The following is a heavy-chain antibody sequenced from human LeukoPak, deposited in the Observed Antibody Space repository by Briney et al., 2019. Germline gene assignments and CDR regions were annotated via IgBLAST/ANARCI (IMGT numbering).Heavy chain of an antibody. CDR3: ARAPMIVVIFPPRLDF. D-gene: IGHD3-22*01. V-gene: IGHV1-2*02. J-gene: IGHJ4*02. Sequence: ASVKVSCKTSGYTFTGYYMHWVRQAPGQGLEWMGWINPNTGGTNYAQKFQGRVTMTSDTSISTDYMELSSLKSNDPTTYYCARAPMIVVIFPPRLDFWGQGTLVTVSS. CDR2: INPNTGGT. CDR1: GYTFTGYY.